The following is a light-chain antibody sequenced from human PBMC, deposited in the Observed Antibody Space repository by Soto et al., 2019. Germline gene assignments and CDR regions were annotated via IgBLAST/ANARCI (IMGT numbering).Light chain of an antibody. J-gene: IGKJ1*01. CDR3: QQYGSSGT. Sequence: EIVLTQSPGTLSLSPGGRATLSFRASQSVSSSYLAWYQQKPGQAPRLLIYGASSRATGIPDRFSGSGSGTDFTLTISRLEPEDFAVYYCQQYGSSGTFGQGTKVDI. V-gene: IGKV3-20*01. CDR2: GAS. CDR1: QSVSSSY.